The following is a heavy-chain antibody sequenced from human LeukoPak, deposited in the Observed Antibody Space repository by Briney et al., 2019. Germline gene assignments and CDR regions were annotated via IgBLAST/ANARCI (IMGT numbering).Heavy chain of an antibody. Sequence: ASVKVSCKASGYTFINYGISWVRQAPGQGLEWMGWISAYNGNTNYAQKFQGRVTMTRDTSTSTVYMELSSLRSEDTAVYYCARDPVPGDYYYYGMDVWGQGTTVTVSS. CDR1: GYTFINYG. V-gene: IGHV1-18*01. J-gene: IGHJ6*02. D-gene: IGHD1-14*01. CDR2: ISAYNGNT. CDR3: ARDPVPGDYYYYGMDV.